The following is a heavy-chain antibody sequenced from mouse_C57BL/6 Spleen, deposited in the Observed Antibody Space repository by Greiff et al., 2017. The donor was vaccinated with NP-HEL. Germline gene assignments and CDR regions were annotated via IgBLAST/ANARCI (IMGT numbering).Heavy chain of an antibody. CDR3: AVVATEDYFDY. Sequence: EVQLQQSGPALVKPGASVKISCKASGYTFTDYYMHWVKQSHGKSLEWIGDINPNNGGTSYNQKFKGKATLTVDKSSSTAYMELRSLTSEDSAVYYFAVVATEDYFDYWGQGTTLTVSS. J-gene: IGHJ2*01. CDR1: GYTFTDYY. D-gene: IGHD1-1*01. CDR2: INPNNGGT. V-gene: IGHV1-26*01.